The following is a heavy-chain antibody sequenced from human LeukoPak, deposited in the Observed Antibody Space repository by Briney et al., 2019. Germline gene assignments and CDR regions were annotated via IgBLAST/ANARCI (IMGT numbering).Heavy chain of an antibody. J-gene: IGHJ3*02. V-gene: IGHV3-66*01. CDR1: GFTFSSYA. CDR2: IYSGGST. Sequence: PGGSLRLSCAASGFTFSSYAMSWVRQAPGKGLEWVSVIYSGGSTYYADSVKGRFAISRDNSKNTLYLQMNSLRAEDTAVYYCARDEVPGAFDIWSQGTMVTVSS. CDR3: ARDEVPGAFDI.